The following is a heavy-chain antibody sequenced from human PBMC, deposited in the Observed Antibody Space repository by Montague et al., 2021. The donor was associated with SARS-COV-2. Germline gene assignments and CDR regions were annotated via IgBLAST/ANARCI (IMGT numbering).Heavy chain of an antibody. CDR1: GGSISSYY. V-gene: IGHV4-59*01. Sequence: SETLSLTCTVYGGSISSYYWSWIRQPPGKGLEWIGYIYYSGSTNYNPSXKSRVTISVDTSKNQFSLKLSSVTAADTAVYYCARGSGWMGNAFDIWGQGTMVTVSS. D-gene: IGHD6-19*01. J-gene: IGHJ3*02. CDR3: ARGSGWMGNAFDI. CDR2: IYYSGST.